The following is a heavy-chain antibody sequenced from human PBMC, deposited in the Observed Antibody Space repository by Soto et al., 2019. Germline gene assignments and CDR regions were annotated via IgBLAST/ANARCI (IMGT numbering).Heavy chain of an antibody. V-gene: IGHV4-31*03. CDR3: ARGVLH. Sequence: QVQLQESGPGLVKPSQTLSLTCTVSGGSISSGGYYWSWIRQHPGKGLEWIGSIYYSGSTYYNPSRESRVTTSVDTSKSQFSLELSSVTAADTAVYDGARGVLHWGQGTLVTVSS. D-gene: IGHD3-16*01. CDR1: GGSISSGGYY. J-gene: IGHJ4*02. CDR2: IYYSGST.